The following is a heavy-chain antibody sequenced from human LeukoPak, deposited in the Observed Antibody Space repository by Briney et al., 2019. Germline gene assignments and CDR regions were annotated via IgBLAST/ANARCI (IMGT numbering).Heavy chain of an antibody. J-gene: IGHJ5*02. Sequence: SETLSLTCTVSGGSISSYYWSWIRQPAGKGLEWIGRIYTSGSTNYNPSLKSRVTMSADTSKNQFSLKLSSVTAADTAVYYCAREGGWYWGTNWFDPWGQGTLVTVSS. D-gene: IGHD6-19*01. CDR3: AREGGWYWGTNWFDP. CDR1: GGSISSYY. V-gene: IGHV4-4*07. CDR2: IYTSGST.